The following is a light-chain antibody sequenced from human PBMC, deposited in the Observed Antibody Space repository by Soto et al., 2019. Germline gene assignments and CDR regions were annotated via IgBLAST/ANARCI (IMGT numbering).Light chain of an antibody. CDR2: YDN. CDR3: AAWDDSLNGWV. CDR1: NSNIGSNA. J-gene: IGLJ1*01. V-gene: IGLV1-36*01. Sequence: QSVLTQPPSASETPRQRVTISCSGSNSNIGSNAVNWYQQLPGKAPKLLIYYDNLLPSGVSDRFSGSKSGTSASLAISGLQSEDEADYYCAAWDDSLNGWVFGTGTKLTVL.